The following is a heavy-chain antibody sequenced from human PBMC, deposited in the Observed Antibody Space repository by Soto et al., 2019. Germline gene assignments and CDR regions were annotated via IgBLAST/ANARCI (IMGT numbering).Heavy chain of an antibody. CDR2: SSGGST. CDR1: GFTFTNYA. J-gene: IGHJ6*02. V-gene: IGHV3-23*01. Sequence: EVQLLESGRGLVQPGGSLRLSCAASGFTFTNYAMSWVRQAPGKGLEWVSVSSGGSTYYADSVKGRFTISRDNSKNTLYLQMNSLRAEDTAVYYCAKGVQYCSGNRCYSYYYYGMDVWGQGTTVTVSS. D-gene: IGHD2-2*01. CDR3: AKGVQYCSGNRCYSYYYYGMDV.